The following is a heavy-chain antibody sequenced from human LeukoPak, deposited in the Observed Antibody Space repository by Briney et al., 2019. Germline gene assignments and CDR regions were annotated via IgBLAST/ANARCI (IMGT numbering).Heavy chain of an antibody. V-gene: IGHV3-7*01. J-gene: IGHJ4*02. D-gene: IGHD3-22*01. Sequence: SGGSLRLSCAASGFTLSSSWMSWVRQAPGKGLEWVANTNQVGSEEYYVDSVKGRFTISRDNAKNSLYLQMNSLRAEDTAVYYCARDSSGYAYWGQGTLVTVSS. CDR2: TNQVGSEE. CDR1: GFTLSSSW. CDR3: ARDSSGYAY.